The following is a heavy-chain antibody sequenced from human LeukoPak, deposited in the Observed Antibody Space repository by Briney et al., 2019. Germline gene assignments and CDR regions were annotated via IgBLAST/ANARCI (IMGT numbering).Heavy chain of an antibody. CDR1: GFTFSSYA. CDR2: ISSNGGST. Sequence: GGSLRLSCSASGFTFSSYAMHWVRQAPGKGLEYVSAISSNGGSTYYADSVKGRFTISRDNSKNALYLQMSSLRAEDTAVYYCVKDPVVAATRGYYYGMDVWGKGTTVTVSS. J-gene: IGHJ6*04. CDR3: VKDPVVAATRGYYYGMDV. V-gene: IGHV3-64D*06. D-gene: IGHD2-15*01.